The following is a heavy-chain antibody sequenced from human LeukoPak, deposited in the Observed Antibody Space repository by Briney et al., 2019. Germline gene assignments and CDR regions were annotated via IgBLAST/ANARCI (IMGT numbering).Heavy chain of an antibody. Sequence: SETLSLTCTVSGGSISSSSYYRGWIRQPPGKGLEWIGSIYYSGSTYYNPSLKSRVTISVDTSKNQFSLKLSSVTAADTAVYYCARLPYYYDSSGYYKHWYFDLWGRGTLVTVSS. J-gene: IGHJ2*01. D-gene: IGHD3-22*01. CDR2: IYYSGST. CDR3: ARLPYYYDSSGYYKHWYFDL. V-gene: IGHV4-39*01. CDR1: GGSISSSSYY.